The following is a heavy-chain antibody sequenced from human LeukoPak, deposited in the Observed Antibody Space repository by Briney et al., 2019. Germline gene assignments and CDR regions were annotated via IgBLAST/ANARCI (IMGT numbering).Heavy chain of an antibody. V-gene: IGHV1-18*01. CDR2: ISAYNGNT. J-gene: IGHJ4*02. D-gene: IGHD3-22*01. CDR3: ARVPSGRRTYYYDSSGYQFDY. CDR1: GYTFTSYG. Sequence: ASVKVSCKASGYTFTSYGISWVRQAPAQGLESMGWISAYNGNTNYAQKFHGRVTMTTDTSTSTAYMELRSLRSDDTAVYYCARVPSGRRTYYYDSSGYQFDYWGQGTLVTVSS.